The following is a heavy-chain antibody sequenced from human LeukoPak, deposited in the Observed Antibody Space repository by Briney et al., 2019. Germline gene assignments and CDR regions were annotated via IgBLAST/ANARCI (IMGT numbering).Heavy chain of an antibody. V-gene: IGHV4-31*03. D-gene: IGHD2-21*02. CDR3: AGVTSSSVHFDY. CDR2: IHYSGST. CDR1: GASIGSGGYY. J-gene: IGHJ4*02. Sequence: SQTLSLTCTVSGASIGSGGYYWSWIRQHPGKGLEWIGYIHYSGSTNYNPSLKSRLPMSIDTSKDQFSLNLSSVTAADTAVYYCAGVTSSSVHFDYWGQGTLVTVSS.